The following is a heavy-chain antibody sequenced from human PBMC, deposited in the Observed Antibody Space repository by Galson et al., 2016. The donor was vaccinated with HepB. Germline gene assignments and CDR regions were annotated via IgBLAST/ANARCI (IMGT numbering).Heavy chain of an antibody. J-gene: IGHJ4*02. Sequence: CAISGDSVLNNNLAWNWIRQSPSRGLEWLGRTSHRSQWYHDYAVSVRNRITIDPDTAKNQLPLQLKSVSPDDTAVYYCSRGWSNLDYWGQGSLVIVSS. CDR1: GDSVLNNNLA. D-gene: IGHD3-16*02. V-gene: IGHV6-1*01. CDR2: TSHRSQWYH. CDR3: SRGWSNLDY.